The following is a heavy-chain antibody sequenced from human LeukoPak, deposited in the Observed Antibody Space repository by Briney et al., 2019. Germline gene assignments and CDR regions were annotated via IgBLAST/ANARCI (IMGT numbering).Heavy chain of an antibody. Sequence: GGSLRLSCAASGFTFSDHYMTWIRQAPGKGLEWASHISSVGTSRYYADSVKGRFTISRDNTKKSLYLQVNSLRAEDTAVYYCAREHSSSSYYFDYWGQGTLVTVSS. V-gene: IGHV3-11*01. D-gene: IGHD6-6*01. J-gene: IGHJ4*02. CDR2: ISSVGTSR. CDR3: AREHSSSSYYFDY. CDR1: GFTFSDHY.